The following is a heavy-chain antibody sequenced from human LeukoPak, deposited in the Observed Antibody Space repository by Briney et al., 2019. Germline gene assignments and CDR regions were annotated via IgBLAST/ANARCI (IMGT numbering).Heavy chain of an antibody. V-gene: IGHV4-39*07. J-gene: IGHJ4*02. CDR2: IYYSGST. CDR1: GGSIRSSSYY. Sequence: SETLSLTCTVSGGSIRSSSYYWGWIRQPPGKGLEWIGTIYYSGSTYYNPSLKSRVTVSVDTSKNQFSLKLSSVTAADTAVYYCAGCSGASCYYITSPHYFDYWGQGTLVTVSS. CDR3: AGCSGASCYYITSPHYFDY. D-gene: IGHD2-15*01.